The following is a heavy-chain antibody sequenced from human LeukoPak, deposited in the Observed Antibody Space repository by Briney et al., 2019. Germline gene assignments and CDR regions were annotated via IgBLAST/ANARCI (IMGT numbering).Heavy chain of an antibody. CDR2: IYWDDDK. CDR1: GFSLSTSGVG. Sequence: SGPTLVNPTQTLTLTCTFSGFSLSTSGVGVGWIRQPPGKALEWLALIYWDDDKRYGPSLKSRLTITKDTSKNQVVLTMTNMDPVDTATYYCSHYGDYRFLYYFDHWGQGTLVTVSS. J-gene: IGHJ4*02. CDR3: SHYGDYRFLYYFDH. V-gene: IGHV2-5*05. D-gene: IGHD4-17*01.